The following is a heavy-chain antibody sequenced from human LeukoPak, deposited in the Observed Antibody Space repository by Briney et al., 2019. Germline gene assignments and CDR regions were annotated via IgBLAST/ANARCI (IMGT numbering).Heavy chain of an antibody. CDR3: ARSYYVSGSYYKPYYFDY. J-gene: IGHJ4*02. Sequence: GESLKISCKGSGYSFTSYWIAWVRQMPGKGLEWMGVIYPGDSDTRYSPSFQGQVTISADKSISTAYLQWSSLKASDTAMYYCARSYYVSGSYYKPYYFDYWGQGTLVTVSS. V-gene: IGHV5-51*01. CDR2: IYPGDSDT. CDR1: GYSFTSYW. D-gene: IGHD3-10*01.